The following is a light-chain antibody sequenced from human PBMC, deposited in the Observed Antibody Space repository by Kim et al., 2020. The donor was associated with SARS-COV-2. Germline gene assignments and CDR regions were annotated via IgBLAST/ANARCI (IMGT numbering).Light chain of an antibody. J-gene: IGLJ3*02. Sequence: SYELTQPPSVSVAPGKTARITCGGNNIKSKSVHWYQQKPGQAPVLVIYYDSDRPSGIPERFSGSNSGNTATLTISRVEAGDEADYYCQVWDSSSDHRGVFGGGTQLTVL. CDR1: NIKSKS. V-gene: IGLV3-21*04. CDR2: YDS. CDR3: QVWDSSSDHRGV.